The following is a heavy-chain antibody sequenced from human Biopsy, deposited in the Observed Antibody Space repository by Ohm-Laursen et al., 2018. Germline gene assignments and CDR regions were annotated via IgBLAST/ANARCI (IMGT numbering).Heavy chain of an antibody. CDR3: ARQVDFWSGYVDY. D-gene: IGHD3-3*01. J-gene: IGHJ4*02. CDR2: IYYSGNT. CDR1: GFSISDSTYH. Sequence: SQTLSFTCTVSGFSISDSTYHWGWIRQSPGKGSEWIGNIYYSGNTDYSPSLKGRVTISRDTSNNLLTLKLSSVTAADTAVYYCARQVDFWSGYVDYWGQGTLVAVSS. V-gene: IGHV4-39*01.